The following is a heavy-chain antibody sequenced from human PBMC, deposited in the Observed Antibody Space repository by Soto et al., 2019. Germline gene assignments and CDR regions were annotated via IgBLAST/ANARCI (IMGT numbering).Heavy chain of an antibody. J-gene: IGHJ5*02. CDR3: ARKHSLDYIRWGLDP. Sequence: ASVKVSCKASGYPFSDNQIHWLRRAPGQGLGWMGRINPKSDDTNYAQKFQGRVTMTRDTSIDTAYLELTGLTSDDTATYYCARKHSLDYIRWGLDPWGQGTLVTVSS. D-gene: IGHD4-4*01. CDR1: GYPFSDNQ. CDR2: INPKSDDT. V-gene: IGHV1-2*02.